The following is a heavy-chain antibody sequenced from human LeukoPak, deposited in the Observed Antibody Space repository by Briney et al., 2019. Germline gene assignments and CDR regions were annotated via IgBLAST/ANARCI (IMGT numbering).Heavy chain of an antibody. CDR3: ARGEGDSSSWPLNY. V-gene: IGHV1-2*02. Sequence: ASVKVSCKASGYIFTGYYMPWVRQAPGQGLEWMGWINPNSGGTKYAQQFQGRVTMTRDTSISTAYMELSRLTSDDTAVYYCARGEGDSSSWPLNYWGQGTLVPVSS. CDR1: GYIFTGYY. CDR2: INPNSGGT. D-gene: IGHD6-13*01. J-gene: IGHJ4*02.